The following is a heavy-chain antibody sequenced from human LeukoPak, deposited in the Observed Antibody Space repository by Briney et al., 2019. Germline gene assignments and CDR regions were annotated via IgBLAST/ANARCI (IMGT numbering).Heavy chain of an antibody. Sequence: SVKVSRKASGGTFSSYAISWVRQAPGQGLEWMGGIIPIFGTANYAQKFQGRVTITADESTSTAYMELSSLRSEDTAVYYCARSRDYGDYLSYYYYGMDVWGQGTTVTVSS. D-gene: IGHD4-17*01. CDR2: IIPIFGTA. CDR3: ARSRDYGDYLSYYYYGMDV. J-gene: IGHJ6*02. V-gene: IGHV1-69*01. CDR1: GGTFSSYA.